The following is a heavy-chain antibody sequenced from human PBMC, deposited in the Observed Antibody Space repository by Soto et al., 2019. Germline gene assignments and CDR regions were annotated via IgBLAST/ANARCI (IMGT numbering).Heavy chain of an antibody. V-gene: IGHV3-23*01. D-gene: IGHD1-1*01. CDR3: ARDKDTSSWTGFDF. CDR2: TSATGIST. Sequence: PGGSLRLSCAASGFTFATYAMSWVRQAPGKGLEWVSATSATGISTHYADSVKGRVTISRDNSANTLSLEMSSLTAEDTAVYYCARDKDTSSWTGFDFWGQGTLVTVSS. CDR1: GFTFATYA. J-gene: IGHJ4*01.